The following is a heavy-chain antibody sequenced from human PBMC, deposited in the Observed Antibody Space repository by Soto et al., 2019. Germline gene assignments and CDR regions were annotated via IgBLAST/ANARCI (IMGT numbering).Heavy chain of an antibody. CDR3: AREIVVVKRENWFDP. J-gene: IGHJ5*02. CDR1: GGSISSGGYY. D-gene: IGHD3-22*01. CDR2: IYYSGST. V-gene: IGHV4-31*03. Sequence: QVQLQESGPGLVKPSQTLSLTCTVSGGSISSGGYYWSWIRQHPGKGLAWIGYIYYSGSTYYNPSLKSRVTISVDTSKNQFSLKLSSVTAADTAVYYCAREIVVVKRENWFDPWGKGTLVTVSS.